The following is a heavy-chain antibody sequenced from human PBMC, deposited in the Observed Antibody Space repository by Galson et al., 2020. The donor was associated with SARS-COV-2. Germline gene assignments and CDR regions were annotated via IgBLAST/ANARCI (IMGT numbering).Heavy chain of an antibody. Sequence: GESLKISCKASGYTFSTYYMHWVRQAPGQGLEWMGVIIPGDGGTTYAQKFQGKVTMTTDTSTSTIYMELSSLRSEDTAVYYCARDPSYGSGSFDYWGQGTLVTVSS. CDR1: GYTFSTYY. D-gene: IGHD3-10*01. CDR3: ARDPSYGSGSFDY. J-gene: IGHJ4*02. CDR2: IIPGDGGT. V-gene: IGHV1-46*01.